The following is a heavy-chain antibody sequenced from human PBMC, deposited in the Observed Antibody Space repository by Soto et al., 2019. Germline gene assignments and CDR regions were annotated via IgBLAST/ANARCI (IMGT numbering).Heavy chain of an antibody. CDR2: INHGGST. J-gene: IGHJ5*02. CDR1: GASFSTYY. D-gene: IGHD6-13*01. V-gene: IGHV4-34*01. CDR3: VRGVGSWPHNWFDP. Sequence: QVQLQQWGAGLLKPSETLSLTCAVYGASFSTYYWNWIRQPPGKGLERIGEINHGGSTNSNPSLKSRVTISVDTSKNQLSLKLSSVTAADTAVYYCVRGVGSWPHNWFDPWGQGTLVTVSS.